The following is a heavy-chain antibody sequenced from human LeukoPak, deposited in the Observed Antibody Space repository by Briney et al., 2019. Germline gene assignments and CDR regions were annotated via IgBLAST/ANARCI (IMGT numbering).Heavy chain of an antibody. Sequence: GGSLRLSCAASEFTFSSYEMNWVRQAPGKGLQWISYISSGGSTIYYADSVKGRFTISRDNAKNSLYLQMNSLRAEDTAVYYCAKGAKRLGYCSGGTCYSNYDYYYMDVWGKGTTVTISS. V-gene: IGHV3-48*03. J-gene: IGHJ6*03. D-gene: IGHD2-15*01. CDR3: AKGAKRLGYCSGGTCYSNYDYYYMDV. CDR2: ISSGGSTI. CDR1: EFTFSSYE.